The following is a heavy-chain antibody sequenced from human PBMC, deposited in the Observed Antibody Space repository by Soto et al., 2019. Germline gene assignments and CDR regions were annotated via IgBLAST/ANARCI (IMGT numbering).Heavy chain of an antibody. CDR3: ARGRYGDY. Sequence: QVHLVQSGAEVKKPGASVKVSCKGSGYGFTTYGITWVRQAPGQGLEWMAWIGAHNGNPNYAQKLQGRVTVTRDTSTSTAYMELRSLRSDDTAVYYCARGRYGDYWGQGALVTVSS. D-gene: IGHD1-1*01. V-gene: IGHV1-18*01. CDR2: IGAHNGNP. CDR1: GYGFTTYG. J-gene: IGHJ4*02.